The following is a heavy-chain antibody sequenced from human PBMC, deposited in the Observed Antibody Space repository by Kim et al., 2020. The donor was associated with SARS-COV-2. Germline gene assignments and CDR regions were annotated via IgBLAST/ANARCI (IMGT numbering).Heavy chain of an antibody. Sequence: SETLSLTCTVSGGSISSGGYYWSWIRQHPGKGLEWIGYIYYSGSTYYNPSLKSRVTISVDTSKNQFSLKLSSVTAADTAVYYCARVGDYYDSSGYYYGVQKNPGPFDYWGQGTLVTVSS. CDR1: GGSISSGGYY. CDR2: IYYSGST. J-gene: IGHJ4*02. D-gene: IGHD3-22*01. V-gene: IGHV4-31*03. CDR3: ARVGDYYDSSGYYYGVQKNPGPFDY.